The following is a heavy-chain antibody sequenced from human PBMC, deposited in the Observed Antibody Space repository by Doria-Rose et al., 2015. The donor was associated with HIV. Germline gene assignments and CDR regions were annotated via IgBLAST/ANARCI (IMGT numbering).Heavy chain of an antibody. J-gene: IGHJ5*02. V-gene: IGHV1-46*01. Sequence: QAPGQGLEWMGMINPSGGSTSYAQKFQGRVTMTRDTSTSTVYMELSSLRSEDTAVYYCARGAQHSGTYFSWGQGTLVTVSS. CDR2: INPSGGST. CDR3: ARGAQHSGTYFS. D-gene: IGHD1-26*01.